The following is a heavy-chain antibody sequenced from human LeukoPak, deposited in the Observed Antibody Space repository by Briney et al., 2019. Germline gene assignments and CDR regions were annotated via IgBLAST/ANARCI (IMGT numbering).Heavy chain of an antibody. CDR2: IYISGSGST. Sequence: PSETLSLTCTVSGGFISSYYWSWIRQPAGKGLEWIGRIYISGSGSTNYNPSLKSRVTMSVDTSKNQFSLKLSSVTAADTAVYYCARDKRVAVAGTYIYYYYMDVWGNGTTVTISS. CDR3: ARDKRVAVAGTYIYYYYMDV. CDR1: GGFISSYY. D-gene: IGHD6-19*01. V-gene: IGHV4-4*07. J-gene: IGHJ6*03.